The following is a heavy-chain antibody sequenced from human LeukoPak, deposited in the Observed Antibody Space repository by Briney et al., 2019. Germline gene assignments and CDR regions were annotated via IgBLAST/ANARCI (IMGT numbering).Heavy chain of an antibody. CDR2: IYYSGST. J-gene: IGHJ1*01. V-gene: IGHV4-39*07. CDR3: ARATVVYYDILTGYYEERAEYFQH. D-gene: IGHD3-9*01. CDR1: GGSISSSSYY. Sequence: SETLSLTCTVSGGSISSSSYYWGWIRQPPGKGLEWIGSIYYSGSTYYNPSLKSRVTISVDTSKNQFSLKLSSVTAADTAVYYCARATVVYYDILTGYYEERAEYFQHWGQGTLVTVSS.